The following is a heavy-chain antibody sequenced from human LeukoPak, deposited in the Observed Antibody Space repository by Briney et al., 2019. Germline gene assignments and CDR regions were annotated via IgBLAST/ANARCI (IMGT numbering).Heavy chain of an antibody. D-gene: IGHD6-19*01. Sequence: SETLSLTCTVSGYSISSGYYWGWIRQSPGKGLEWIGSIYHAGSTFHNPSLKSRVTVSVDTSKNQFSLKVNSVTAADTAVYYCARGYNSGWYAYWGQGTLVTVSS. J-gene: IGHJ4*02. CDR1: GYSISSGYY. CDR2: IYHAGST. V-gene: IGHV4-38-2*02. CDR3: ARGYNSGWYAY.